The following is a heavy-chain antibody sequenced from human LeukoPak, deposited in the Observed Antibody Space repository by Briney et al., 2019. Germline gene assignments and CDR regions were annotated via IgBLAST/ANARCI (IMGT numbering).Heavy chain of an antibody. V-gene: IGHV3-23*01. CDR2: ISGGGGST. D-gene: IGHD6-19*01. J-gene: IGHJ4*02. Sequence: SGGSLRLSCAASGFTFSSYAMSWVRQAPGKRLEWVSAISGGGGSTYYADSVKGRFTISRDNSKNTLYLQMNSLRAEDTAVYYCAKSIVAVAGTDYWGQGTLVTVSS. CDR3: AKSIVAVAGTDY. CDR1: GFTFSSYA.